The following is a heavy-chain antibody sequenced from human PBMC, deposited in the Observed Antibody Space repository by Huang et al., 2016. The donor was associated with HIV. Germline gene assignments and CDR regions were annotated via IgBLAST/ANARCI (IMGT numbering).Heavy chain of an antibody. CDR1: GFTFSSYA. CDR2: ITGRGRSS. Sequence: EVQLLESGGGLVQPGGSLRLSCAASGFTFSSYAMGWVRQAPGKGLEWVSSITGRGRSSYYADSVKGRFTISRDNSKNALYLQMNSLRAEDTAIYYCAKADSGAAAGSLVDYWGQGTLVTVSS. J-gene: IGHJ4*02. CDR3: AKADSGAAAGSLVDY. V-gene: IGHV3-23*01. D-gene: IGHD6-13*01.